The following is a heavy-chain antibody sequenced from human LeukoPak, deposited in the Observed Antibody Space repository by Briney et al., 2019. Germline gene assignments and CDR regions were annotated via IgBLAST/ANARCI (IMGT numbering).Heavy chain of an antibody. CDR1: GFTFSSYE. CDR2: ISSSGSTI. V-gene: IGHV3-48*03. J-gene: IGHJ6*03. CDR3: ARDGPGLRYFDSFSYYYYYMDV. Sequence: HPGGSLRLSCAASGFTFSSYEMNWVRQAPGKGLGWVSYISSSGSTIYYADSVKGRFTISRDNAKNSLYLQMNSLRAEDTAVYYCARDGPGLRYFDSFSYYYYYMDVWGKGTTVTISS. D-gene: IGHD3-9*01.